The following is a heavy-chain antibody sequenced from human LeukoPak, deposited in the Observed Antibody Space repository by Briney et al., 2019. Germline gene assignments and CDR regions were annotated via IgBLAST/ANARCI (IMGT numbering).Heavy chain of an antibody. J-gene: IGHJ4*02. D-gene: IGHD6-19*01. CDR2: IDYSGGST. Sequence: GVSLRLSCTVSGFTLSSYEMSWIRQAPGKWLELVSSIDYSGGSTHYADSVMGRFTISRDNSKNTLYLQLNSLSADDTAVYYCARNSGWYGVSWGQGTLVTVSS. CDR1: GFTLSSYE. V-gene: IGHV3-23*01. CDR3: ARNSGWYGVS.